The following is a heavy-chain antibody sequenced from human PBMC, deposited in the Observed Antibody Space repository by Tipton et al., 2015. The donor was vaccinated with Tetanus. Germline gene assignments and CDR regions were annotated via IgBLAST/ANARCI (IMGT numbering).Heavy chain of an antibody. D-gene: IGHD2-15*01. V-gene: IGHV3-33*01. CDR2: IWYDGSNP. CDR3: ARRTNSGHVYNPLDL. Sequence: SLRLSCEASGFTFKNHGMHWVRQAPGKGLERAALIWYDGSNPSYAHSVRGRFTISRDNSKSTLFLQMNSLRAEDTAVYFCARRTNSGHVYNPLDLWGQGTMVIVSA. CDR1: GFTFKNHG. J-gene: IGHJ3*01.